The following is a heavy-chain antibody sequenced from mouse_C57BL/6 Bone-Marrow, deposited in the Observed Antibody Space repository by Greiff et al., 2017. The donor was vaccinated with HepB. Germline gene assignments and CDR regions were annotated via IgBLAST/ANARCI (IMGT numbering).Heavy chain of an antibody. Sequence: DVKLVESGGGLVQPGESLKLSCESNEYEFPSHDMSWVRKTPEKRLELVAAINSDGGSTYYPDTMERRFIISRDNTKKTLYLQLSSLRSEDTALYYCARHDGSNYGWWYFDVWGTGTTVTVSS. CDR3: ARHDGSNYGWWYFDV. J-gene: IGHJ1*03. CDR2: INSDGGST. V-gene: IGHV5-2*01. D-gene: IGHD2-5*01. CDR1: EYEFPSHD.